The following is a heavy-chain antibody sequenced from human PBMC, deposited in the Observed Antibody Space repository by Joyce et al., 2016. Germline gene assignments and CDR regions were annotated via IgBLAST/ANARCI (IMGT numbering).Heavy chain of an antibody. CDR1: GYRFTSYY. CDR3: ARVMFPGVGATKDAFDI. Sequence: QERLVQSGAEVKKPGASLKVSCKASGYRFTSYYIHWVRQAPGQGLEWMGMISASGGYTSYAQKFQGRVTMTRDMSTDTVYMDFRSLRSEDTAVYYCARVMFPGVGATKDAFDIWGQGTMVSVSA. J-gene: IGHJ3*02. V-gene: IGHV1-46*01. CDR2: ISASGGYT. D-gene: IGHD1-26*01.